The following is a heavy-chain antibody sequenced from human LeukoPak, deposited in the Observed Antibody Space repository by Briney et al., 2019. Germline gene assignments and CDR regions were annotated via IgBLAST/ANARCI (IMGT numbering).Heavy chain of an antibody. V-gene: IGHV3-23*01. CDR3: ATEPKLEIATILNYDY. D-gene: IGHD5-24*01. CDR2: ISGSGGST. J-gene: IGHJ4*02. Sequence: GGSLRLSCAASGFTFSSYAMSWVRQAPGKGLEWVSAISGSGGSTYYADSVKGQFTISRDNSKNTLYLQMNSLRAEYTAVYYCATEPKLEIATILNYDYWGQGTLVTVSS. CDR1: GFTFSSYA.